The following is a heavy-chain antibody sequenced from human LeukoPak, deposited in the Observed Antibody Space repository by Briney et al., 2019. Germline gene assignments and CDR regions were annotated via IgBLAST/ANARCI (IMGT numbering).Heavy chain of an antibody. Sequence: GGSLRLSCAASGFTFSSYSMNWVRQAPGKGLEWVSYISSTGSTIYYADSVRGRFTISRDNAKNSLHLQMNSLRAEDTAVYYCARGSYSSSNYFDYWGQGTLVTVSS. D-gene: IGHD6-6*01. J-gene: IGHJ4*02. CDR3: ARGSYSSSNYFDY. CDR1: GFTFSSYS. V-gene: IGHV3-48*01. CDR2: ISSTGSTI.